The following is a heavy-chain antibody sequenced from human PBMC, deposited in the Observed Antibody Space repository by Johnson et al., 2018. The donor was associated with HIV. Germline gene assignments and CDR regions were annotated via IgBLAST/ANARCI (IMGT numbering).Heavy chain of an antibody. CDR1: GFTVTSDY. J-gene: IGHJ3*01. CDR3: ARVSYSSLALDF. CDR2: IYSGGST. D-gene: IGHD6-6*01. Sequence: VQLMESGGGLVQPGGSLRLSCAASGFTVTSDYMSWVRQAPGKGLEWVSIIYSGGSTYYADSVKGRFTISRDNSMNTLYLQVNSLRLEDTAIYYCARVSYSSLALDFWGKGTVVTASS. V-gene: IGHV3-66*01.